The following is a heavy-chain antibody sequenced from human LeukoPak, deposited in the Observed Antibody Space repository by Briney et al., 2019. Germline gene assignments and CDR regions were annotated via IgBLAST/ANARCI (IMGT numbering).Heavy chain of an antibody. J-gene: IGHJ5*02. D-gene: IGHD2-2*01. Sequence: ASVKVSCKASGYTFTGYYIHWVRQAPGQGLEWMGWINPNSGGTNYAQKFQGRVTMTRDTSISTAYMELSRLRSDDTAVYYCARGYCSSTSCYVVSYNWFDLWGQGTLVTVSS. CDR2: INPNSGGT. CDR3: ARGYCSSTSCYVVSYNWFDL. CDR1: GYTFTGYY. V-gene: IGHV1-2*02.